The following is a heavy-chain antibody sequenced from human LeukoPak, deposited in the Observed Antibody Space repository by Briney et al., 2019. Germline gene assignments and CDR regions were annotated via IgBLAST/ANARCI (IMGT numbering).Heavy chain of an antibody. V-gene: IGHV4-59*02. CDR3: ARRITGTLAPFDS. CDR2: IYYSGST. J-gene: IGHJ4*02. CDR1: GGSVSSYY. Sequence: SETLSLTCTVSGGSVSSYYWSWIRQPPGKGLEWIGYIYYSGSTNYNPSLKSRVTVSADKSENQFSLKVTSVTAADTAMYYCARRITGTLAPFDSWGQGILVTVSS. D-gene: IGHD1-20*01.